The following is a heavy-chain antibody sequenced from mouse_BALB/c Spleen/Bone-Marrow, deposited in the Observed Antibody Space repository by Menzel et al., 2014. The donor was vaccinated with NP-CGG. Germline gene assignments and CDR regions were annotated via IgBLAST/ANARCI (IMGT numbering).Heavy chain of an antibody. J-gene: IGHJ3*01. D-gene: IGHD1-1*01. Sequence: EVKLVESGGGLVQPGESLKLSCESNEYEFPSHDMSWVRKTPEKRLELVAAINSDGGSTYYPDTMERRFIISRDNSKKTLYLQMSSLRSEDTAFYYCARYGDYYGSSLFAYWGQGTLVTVSA. V-gene: IGHV5-2*01. CDR2: INSDGGST. CDR3: ARYGDYYGSSLFAY. CDR1: EYEFPSHD.